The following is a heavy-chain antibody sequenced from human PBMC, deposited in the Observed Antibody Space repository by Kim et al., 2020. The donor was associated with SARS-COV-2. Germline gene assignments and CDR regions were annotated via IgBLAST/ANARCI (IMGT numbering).Heavy chain of an antibody. CDR2: INPSGGST. D-gene: IGHD4-17*01. Sequence: ASVKVSCKASGYTFTSYYMHWVRQAPGQGLEWMGIINPSGGSTSYAQKFQGRVTMTRDTSTSTVYMELSSLRSEDTAVYYCARDRRIRQQERLATVTTPGYWGQGTLVTVSS. V-gene: IGHV1-46*01. CDR3: ARDRRIRQQERLATVTTPGY. J-gene: IGHJ4*02. CDR1: GYTFTSYY.